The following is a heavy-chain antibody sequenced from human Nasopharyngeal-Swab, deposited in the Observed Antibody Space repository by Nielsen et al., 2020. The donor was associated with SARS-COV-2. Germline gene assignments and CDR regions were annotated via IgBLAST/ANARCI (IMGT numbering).Heavy chain of an antibody. V-gene: IGHV3-48*03. Sequence: GGSLRLSCAASGFTFSGYEMNWVRQAPGKGLAWILHMSSGGGAIRYADSVKGRFTISRDNAKNLLYLQMNSLRAEDTAVYYCARGGSNTWGLDYWGQGTLVTVSS. D-gene: IGHD6-13*01. CDR2: MSSGGGAI. J-gene: IGHJ4*02. CDR1: GFTFSGYE. CDR3: ARGGSNTWGLDY.